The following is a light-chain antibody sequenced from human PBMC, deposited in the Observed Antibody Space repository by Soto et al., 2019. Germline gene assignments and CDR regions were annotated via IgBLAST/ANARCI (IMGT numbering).Light chain of an antibody. J-gene: IGLJ1*01. CDR2: DVS. CDR1: SSDVGGYNY. CDR3: SSYTSSSTPYV. Sequence: QSVLTQPASVSGSPGQSITISCTGTSSDVGGYNYVSWYQQHPGKAPKLMIYDVSNRPSGVSNRFSGSKSGNTASLTISGLQAEDEGEYYCSSYTSSSTPYVFGTGTKVTVL. V-gene: IGLV2-14*01.